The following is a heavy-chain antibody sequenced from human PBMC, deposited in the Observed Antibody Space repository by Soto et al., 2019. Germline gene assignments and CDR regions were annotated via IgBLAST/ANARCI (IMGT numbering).Heavy chain of an antibody. CDR1: GYTFTNYG. J-gene: IGHJ6*02. CDR3: ARISDQYSSNYYQYGMDV. V-gene: IGHV1-18*01. Sequence: QVQLVQSGAEVKKPGASVKVSCKASGYTFTNYGISWVRQAPGQGLEWMGWISGYNGNTNYAQKVQGRLTMTTDTSTSKAYMELRSLRSDDTAVYYCARISDQYSSNYYQYGMDVWGQGTTVTVSS. CDR2: ISGYNGNT. D-gene: IGHD6-13*01.